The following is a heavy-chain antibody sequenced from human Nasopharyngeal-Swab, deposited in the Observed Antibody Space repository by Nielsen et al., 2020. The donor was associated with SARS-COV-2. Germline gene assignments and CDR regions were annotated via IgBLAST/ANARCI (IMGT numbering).Heavy chain of an antibody. V-gene: IGHV1-46*01. J-gene: IGHJ4*02. Sequence: WMRQAPGQGLEWMGIINPSGGSTSYAQKFQGRVTMTRDTSTSTVYMELSSLRSEDTAVYYCTRDGSPHDYGDYGSDYWGQGTLVTVSS. D-gene: IGHD4-17*01. CDR3: TRDGSPHDYGDYGSDY. CDR2: INPSGGST.